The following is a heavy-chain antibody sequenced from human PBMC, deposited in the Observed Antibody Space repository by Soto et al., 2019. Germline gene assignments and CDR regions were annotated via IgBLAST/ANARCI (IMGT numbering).Heavy chain of an antibody. Sequence: GGSLRLSCSASGFTFSSYAMHWVRQAPGKGLEYVSAISSNGGSTYYSDSVKGRFTISRDNYKNTLYLQMSSLRAEDTAVYYCVKDRLISKCIAAAGTAFDIWGQGTMVTVSS. D-gene: IGHD6-13*01. CDR3: VKDRLISKCIAAAGTAFDI. V-gene: IGHV3-64D*09. CDR2: ISSNGGST. CDR1: GFTFSSYA. J-gene: IGHJ3*02.